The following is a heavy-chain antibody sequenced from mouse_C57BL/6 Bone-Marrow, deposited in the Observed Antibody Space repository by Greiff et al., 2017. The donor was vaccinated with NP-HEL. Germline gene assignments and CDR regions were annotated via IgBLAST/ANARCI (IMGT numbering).Heavy chain of an antibody. CDR3: ARHDTTVGYYFDY. CDR2: ISSGGSYT. D-gene: IGHD1-1*01. CDR1: GFTFSSYG. Sequence: EVMLVESGGDLVKPGGSLKLSCAASGFTFSSYGMSWVRQTPDKRLEWVATISSGGSYTYYPDSVKGRFTISRDNAKNTLYLQMSSLKSEDTAMYYCARHDTTVGYYFDYWGKGTTLTVSS. V-gene: IGHV5-6*01. J-gene: IGHJ2*01.